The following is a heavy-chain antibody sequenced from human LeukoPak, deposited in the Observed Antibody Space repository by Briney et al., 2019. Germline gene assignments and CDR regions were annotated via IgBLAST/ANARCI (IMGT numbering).Heavy chain of an antibody. D-gene: IGHD4-11*01. CDR1: GGSISSSSYY. V-gene: IGHV4-39*01. Sequence: SETLSLTCTVSGGSISSSSYYWGLIRQPPGKGLEWIGSIYYSGSTYYNPSLKSRVTISVDTSKNQFSLKLSSVTAADTAVYYCASPRPDDYRLDWGQGTLVTVSS. CDR3: ASPRPDDYRLD. J-gene: IGHJ4*02. CDR2: IYYSGST.